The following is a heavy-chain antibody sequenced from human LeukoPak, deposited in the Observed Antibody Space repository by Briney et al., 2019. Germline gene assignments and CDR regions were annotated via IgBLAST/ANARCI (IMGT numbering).Heavy chain of an antibody. D-gene: IGHD2-15*01. CDR1: GFTFSSYS. Sequence: SLRLSCAASGFTFSSYSMNWVRQAPGKGLDGVSSISSSSSYIYYADSVKGRFTISRDNAKNSLYLQMNSLRAEDTAVYYCARWSRDCSGGSCYSGDDYWGQGTLVTVSS. V-gene: IGHV3-21*01. CDR2: ISSSSSYI. J-gene: IGHJ4*02. CDR3: ARWSRDCSGGSCYSGDDY.